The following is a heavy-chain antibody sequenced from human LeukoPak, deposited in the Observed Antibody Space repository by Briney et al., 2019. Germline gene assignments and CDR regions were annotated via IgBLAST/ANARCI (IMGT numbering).Heavy chain of an antibody. CDR3: ARTCSGGSCYLAFDI. CDR2: IFYSGTS. V-gene: IGHV4-31*03. D-gene: IGHD2-15*01. Sequence: SETLSLPCTVSGGSISSGDYYWSWIRQHPGKGLEWIAYIFYSGTSYYNPSLKSRVMISVDTSKNQFSLKLSSVTAADTAIYYCARTCSGGSCYLAFDIWGQGTMVTVSS. J-gene: IGHJ3*02. CDR1: GGSISSGDYY.